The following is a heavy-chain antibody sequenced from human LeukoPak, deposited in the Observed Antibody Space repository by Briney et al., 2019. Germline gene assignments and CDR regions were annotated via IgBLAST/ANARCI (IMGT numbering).Heavy chain of an antibody. V-gene: IGHV4-59*05. CDR3: AYGSGSRDY. Sequence: GSLRLSCAASGFTFSSYAMSWVRQAPGKGLEWIGSIYYSGSTYYNPSLKSRVTISVDTSKNQFSLKLSSVTAADTAVYYCAYGSGSRDYWGQGTLVTVSS. CDR2: IYYSGST. CDR1: GFTFSSYA. D-gene: IGHD3-10*01. J-gene: IGHJ4*02.